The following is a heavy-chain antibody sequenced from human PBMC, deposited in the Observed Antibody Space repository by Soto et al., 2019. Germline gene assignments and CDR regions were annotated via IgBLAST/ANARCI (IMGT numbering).Heavy chain of an antibody. J-gene: IGHJ3*02. D-gene: IGHD3-9*01. CDR3: ARGHYDILTGYSDAFDI. CDR1: GYTFTGYY. CDR2: INPNSGGT. Sequence: QVQLVQSGAEVKKPGASVKVSCKASGYTFTGYYMHWVRQAPGQGLEWMGWINPNSGGTNYAQKFQGRVTMTRDTSISTAYMELGRLRSDDTAVYYCARGHYDILTGYSDAFDIWGQGTMVTVSS. V-gene: IGHV1-2*02.